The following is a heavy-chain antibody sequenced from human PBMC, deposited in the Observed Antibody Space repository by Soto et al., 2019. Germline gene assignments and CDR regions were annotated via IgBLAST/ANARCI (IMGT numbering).Heavy chain of an antibody. V-gene: IGHV4-30-4*01. CDR2: IYYSGST. CDR3: ARRGEAAATVGFDP. J-gene: IGHJ5*02. CDR1: GGSIRSGDYY. Sequence: SETQSLTCTVSGGSIRSGDYYWSWIRQPPGKGLEWIGYIYYSGSTYYNPSLTSRVTISLDTSRSQFSLKLTSVTAADTAVYYCARRGEAAATVGFDPWGQGTLVTVSS. D-gene: IGHD6-13*01.